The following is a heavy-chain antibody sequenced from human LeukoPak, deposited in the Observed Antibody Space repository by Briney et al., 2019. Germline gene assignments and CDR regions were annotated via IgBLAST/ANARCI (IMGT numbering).Heavy chain of an antibody. Sequence: PGGSLRLSCAASGFTVSSNYMSWVRQAPGKGLEWVSVIYSGGSTYYADSVKGRFTISRDNSKNTLYLQMNSLRAEDTAVYYCARGIAAASHYYYGMDVWGQGTTVTVSS. D-gene: IGHD6-13*01. CDR2: IYSGGST. CDR3: ARGIAAASHYYYGMDV. CDR1: GFTVSSNY. V-gene: IGHV3-53*01. J-gene: IGHJ6*02.